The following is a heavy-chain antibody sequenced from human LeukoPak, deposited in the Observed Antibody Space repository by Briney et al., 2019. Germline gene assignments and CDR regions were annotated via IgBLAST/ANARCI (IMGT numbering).Heavy chain of an antibody. CDR3: ARASTGVSSGYYYYYYYGMDV. Sequence: ASVKASCKASGYTFTSYGISWVRQAPGQGLEWVGWISAYDGNTNYAQKLQGRVTMTTDTSTSTAYMELRSLRSDDTAVYYCARASTGVSSGYYYYYYYGMDVWGQGTTVTVSS. V-gene: IGHV1-18*01. D-gene: IGHD3-22*01. CDR1: GYTFTSYG. J-gene: IGHJ6*02. CDR2: ISAYDGNT.